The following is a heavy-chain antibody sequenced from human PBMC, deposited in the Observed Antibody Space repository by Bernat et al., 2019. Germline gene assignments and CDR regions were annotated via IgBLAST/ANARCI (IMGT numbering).Heavy chain of an antibody. J-gene: IGHJ6*02. V-gene: IGHV2-70*15. CDR2: IDWDDDK. CDR1: GFSLSTSGMC. Sequence: QVTLRESGPALVKPTQTLTLTCTFSGFSLSTSGMCVSWIRQPPGKALEWLARIDWDDDKYYSTSLKTRLTISKDTSKNQVVITMTNMDPVDTATYYCERRPDCKASPRGYGMDVWGQGTTVTVSS. CDR3: ERRPDCKASPRGYGMDV. D-gene: IGHD2-21*02.